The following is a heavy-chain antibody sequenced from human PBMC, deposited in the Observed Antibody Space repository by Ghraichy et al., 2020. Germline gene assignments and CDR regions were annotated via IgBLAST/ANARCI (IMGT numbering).Heavy chain of an antibody. CDR3: ARDTESPMVRGEDYFDY. Sequence: GGSLRLSCAASGFTFSSYWMSWVRQAPGKGLEWVANIKQDGSEKYYVDSVKGRFTISRDNAKNSLYLQMNSLRAEDTAVYYCARDTESPMVRGEDYFDYWGQGTLVTVSS. D-gene: IGHD3-10*01. V-gene: IGHV3-7*03. CDR1: GFTFSSYW. CDR2: IKQDGSEK. J-gene: IGHJ4*02.